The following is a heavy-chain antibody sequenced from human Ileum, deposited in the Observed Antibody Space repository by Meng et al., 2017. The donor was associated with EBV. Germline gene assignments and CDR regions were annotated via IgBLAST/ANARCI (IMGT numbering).Heavy chain of an antibody. Sequence: QGQVVQSGAGVKNPGSSVKVSCKSSGSTFIVFGITWVRQAPGQGLEWMGGIIPALGTPKYARKFQDRLTITADKSTSTDYMELHSLTSNDTAVYFCARGTGADYWGQGTLVTVSS. CDR1: GSTFIVFG. J-gene: IGHJ4*02. V-gene: IGHV1-69*06. D-gene: IGHD3-10*01. CDR3: ARGTGADY. CDR2: IIPALGTP.